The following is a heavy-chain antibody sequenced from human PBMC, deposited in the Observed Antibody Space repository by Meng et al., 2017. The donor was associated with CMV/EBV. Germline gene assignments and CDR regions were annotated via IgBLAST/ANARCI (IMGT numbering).Heavy chain of an antibody. CDR1: GFTFSSYS. Sequence: GESLKISCAASGFTFSSYSMNWVRQAPGKGLEWVSVLYSGGSSTNYADSVKGRFTISRDKSKNTLYLQMNSLRAEDTAVYYCAKALAGTGPFQHWGQGTLVTVSS. D-gene: IGHD6-19*01. V-gene: IGHV3-23*03. J-gene: IGHJ1*01. CDR2: LYSGGSST. CDR3: AKALAGTGPFQH.